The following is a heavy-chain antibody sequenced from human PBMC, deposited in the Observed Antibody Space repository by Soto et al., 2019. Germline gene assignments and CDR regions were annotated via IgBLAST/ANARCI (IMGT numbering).Heavy chain of an antibody. J-gene: IGHJ4*02. CDR2: IYYSGST. CDR3: ARGAGVGALVN. Sequence: TLSLTCTVSGGSISSGDYYWSWIRQPPGKGLEWIGYIYYSGSTYYNPSLKSRVTISVDTSKNQFSLKLSSVTAADTAVYYCARGAGVGALVNWGQGTLVTVSS. CDR1: GGSISSGDYY. D-gene: IGHD1-26*01. V-gene: IGHV4-30-4*01.